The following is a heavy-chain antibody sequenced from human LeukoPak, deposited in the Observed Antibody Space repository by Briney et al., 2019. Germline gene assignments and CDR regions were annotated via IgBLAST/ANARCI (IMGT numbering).Heavy chain of an antibody. V-gene: IGHV3-9*01. Sequence: SGGSLRLSCAASGFTFDDYAMHWARQAPGKGLEWVSGILRNSGSIGYADSVKGRFTISRDDAKNSLYLQMNSLRAEDTALYYCVKDGGRDTAAAYYWGQGTLVSVSS. J-gene: IGHJ4*02. CDR2: ILRNSGSI. D-gene: IGHD6-13*01. CDR3: VKDGGRDTAAAYY. CDR1: GFTFDDYA.